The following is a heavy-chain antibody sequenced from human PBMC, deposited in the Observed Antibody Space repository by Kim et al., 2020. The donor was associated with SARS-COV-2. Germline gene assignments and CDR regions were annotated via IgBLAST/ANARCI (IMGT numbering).Heavy chain of an antibody. V-gene: IGHV1-46*01. CDR3: ARDPYGSGTNWFDP. J-gene: IGHJ5*02. Sequence: AEKFQCRVTMTRDTSPSTGYMELSSLRSEDTAVYYCARDPYGSGTNWFDPWGQGTLVTVSS. D-gene: IGHD3-10*01.